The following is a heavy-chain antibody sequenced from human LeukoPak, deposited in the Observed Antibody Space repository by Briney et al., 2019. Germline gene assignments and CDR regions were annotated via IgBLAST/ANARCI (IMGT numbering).Heavy chain of an antibody. V-gene: IGHV1-46*01. CDR3: ARARVGATFDY. Sequence: ASVKVSCKASGYTFTGYHMHWVRQAPGQGLEWMGISNPSGGSTSYAQKFQGRVTMTRDTSTSTVYMDLSSLRSEDTAVYYCARARVGATFDYWGQGTLVTVSS. CDR2: SNPSGGST. J-gene: IGHJ4*02. CDR1: GYTFTGYH. D-gene: IGHD1-26*01.